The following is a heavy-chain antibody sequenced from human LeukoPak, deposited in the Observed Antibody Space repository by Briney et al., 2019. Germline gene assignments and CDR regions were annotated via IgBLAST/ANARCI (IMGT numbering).Heavy chain of an antibody. Sequence: GGSLRLSCAASGFTFSTYSMNWVRQAPGKGLEWVSSISSSSSYIYYADSVKGRFTISRDNAKNSLYLQMNSLRAEDTAVYYCARHGGYYGSGSYYRFDYWGQGTLVTVSS. CDR3: ARHGGYYGSGSYYRFDY. V-gene: IGHV3-21*01. D-gene: IGHD3-10*01. CDR1: GFTFSTYS. J-gene: IGHJ4*02. CDR2: ISSSSSYI.